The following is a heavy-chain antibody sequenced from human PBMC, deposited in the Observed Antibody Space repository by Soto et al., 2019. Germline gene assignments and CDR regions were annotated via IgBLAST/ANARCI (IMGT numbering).Heavy chain of an antibody. Sequence: ASVKVSCKASGYTFTSYAMHWVRQAPGQRLEWMGWINAGNGNTKYSQKFQGRVTITRDTSASTAYMELSSLRSEDTAVYYCARAYYYGSGSYVHYYYDMYAWGQQTAVTISS. CDR1: GYTFTSYA. CDR3: ARAYYYGSGSYVHYYYDMYA. V-gene: IGHV1-3*01. CDR2: INAGNGNT. D-gene: IGHD3-10*01. J-gene: IGHJ6*02.